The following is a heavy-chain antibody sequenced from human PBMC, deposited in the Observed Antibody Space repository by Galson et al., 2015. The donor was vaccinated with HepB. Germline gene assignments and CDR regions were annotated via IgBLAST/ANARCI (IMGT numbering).Heavy chain of an antibody. D-gene: IGHD2-21*01. V-gene: IGHV1-69*04. CDR1: GGTFSSYA. J-gene: IGHJ4*02. CDR3: AREVAYCGGDCYSYPANFDY. Sequence: SVKVSCKASGGTFSSYAISWVRQAPGQGLEWMGRIIPILGIANYAQKFQGRVTITADKSTSTAYMELSSLRSEDTAVYYCAREVAYCGGDCYSYPANFDYWVQGTLVTVSS. CDR2: IIPILGIA.